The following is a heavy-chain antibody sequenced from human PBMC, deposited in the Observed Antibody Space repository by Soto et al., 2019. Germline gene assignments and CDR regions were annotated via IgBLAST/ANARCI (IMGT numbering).Heavy chain of an antibody. Sequence: VGSLRLSCAASGFTFSSYAMHWVRQAPGKGLEWVAVISYDGSNKYYADSVKGRFTISRDNSKNTLYLQMNSLRAEDTAVYYCARGKRRYFDWLTYYYGMDVWGQGTTVTVSS. CDR2: ISYDGSNK. J-gene: IGHJ6*02. D-gene: IGHD3-9*01. CDR3: ARGKRRYFDWLTYYYGMDV. V-gene: IGHV3-30-3*01. CDR1: GFTFSSYA.